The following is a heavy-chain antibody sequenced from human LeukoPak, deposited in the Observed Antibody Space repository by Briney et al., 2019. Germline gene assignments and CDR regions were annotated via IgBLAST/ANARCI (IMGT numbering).Heavy chain of an antibody. CDR2: ISAYNGNT. CDR1: VYTFTSYG. V-gene: IGHV1-18*01. J-gene: IGHJ5*02. CDR3: ARDLFSWELLVEANWFDP. Sequence: ASVKVSCKASVYTFTSYGISWVRQAPGQGLEWMGWISAYNGNTNYAQKLQGRVTMTTDTSTSTAYMELRSLRSDDTAVYYCARDLFSWELLVEANWFDPWGQGTLVTVSS. D-gene: IGHD1-26*01.